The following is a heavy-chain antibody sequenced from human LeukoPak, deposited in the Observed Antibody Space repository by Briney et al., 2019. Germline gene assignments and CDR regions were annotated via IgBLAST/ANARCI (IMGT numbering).Heavy chain of an antibody. Sequence: GRSLRLSCAASGFTFSSYGMHWVRQAPGKGLEWVAVIPYDGSNKYYADSVKGRFTISRDNSRNTLYLQMNSLRAEDTAVYYCAKDRDTAMVSFDYWGQGTLVTVSS. D-gene: IGHD5-18*01. CDR1: GFTFSSYG. CDR2: IPYDGSNK. CDR3: AKDRDTAMVSFDY. J-gene: IGHJ4*02. V-gene: IGHV3-30*18.